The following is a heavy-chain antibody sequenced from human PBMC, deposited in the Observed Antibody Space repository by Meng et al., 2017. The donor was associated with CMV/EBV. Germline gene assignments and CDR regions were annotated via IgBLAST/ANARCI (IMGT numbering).Heavy chain of an antibody. J-gene: IGHJ6*02. CDR2: IYYSGST. CDR3: ARGAGYSSSWYPYYYGMDV. CDR1: GGSISSYY. D-gene: IGHD6-13*01. V-gene: IGHV4-59*01. Sequence: SETLSLTCTVSGGSISSYYWSWIRQPPGKGLQWIGYIYYSGSTNYNPSLKSRVTISVDTSKNQFSLRLSSVTAADTAVYYCARGAGYSSSWYPYYYGMDVWGQGTTVTVSS.